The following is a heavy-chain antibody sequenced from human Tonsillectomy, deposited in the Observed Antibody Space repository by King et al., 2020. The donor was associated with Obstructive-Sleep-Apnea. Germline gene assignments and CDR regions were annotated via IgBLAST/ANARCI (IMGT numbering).Heavy chain of an antibody. CDR1: GGSISSYY. CDR2: CFYCGST. CDR3: ARDGDTAMDSYYFDY. Sequence: VQLQESGPGLVKPSETLSLTCTVSGGSISSYYWSWIRQPPGKGLSWIGYCFYCGSTHSNPSLKSRGTISVDTSKNQFSLKLSSVTAADTAVYYCARDGDTAMDSYYFDYWGQGTLVTVSS. D-gene: IGHD5-18*01. J-gene: IGHJ4*02. V-gene: IGHV4-59*01.